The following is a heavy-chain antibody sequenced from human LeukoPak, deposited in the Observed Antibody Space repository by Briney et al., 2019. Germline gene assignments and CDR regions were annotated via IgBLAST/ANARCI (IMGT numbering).Heavy chain of an antibody. CDR1: GYTFTSYD. V-gene: IGHV1-8*03. J-gene: IGHJ6*03. D-gene: IGHD6-13*01. CDR3: ARGTAAAEEDYYYMDV. Sequence: ASVKVSCKASGYTFTSYDINWVRQATGQGLEWMGWMNPNSGNTGYAQKFQGRVTITRNTSISTAYMELSSLRSEDTAVYYCARGTAAAEEDYYYMDVWGKGTTVTVSS. CDR2: MNPNSGNT.